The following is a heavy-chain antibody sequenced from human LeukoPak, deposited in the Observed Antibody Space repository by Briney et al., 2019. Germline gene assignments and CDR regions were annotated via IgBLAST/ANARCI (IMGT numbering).Heavy chain of an antibody. V-gene: IGHV3-15*07. CDR3: TTGKTDDYYFDY. J-gene: IGHJ4*02. Sequence: GGSLRLSYAASGFTFSDAWMNWVRQAPGKGLEWVGRIKSKSDGGTTDYAAPVKGRFTISRDGSKDTLYLQMNSLKTEDTAMYYCTTGKTDDYYFDYWGQGTLVTVSS. CDR1: GFTFSDAW. CDR2: IKSKSDGGTT. D-gene: IGHD1-1*01.